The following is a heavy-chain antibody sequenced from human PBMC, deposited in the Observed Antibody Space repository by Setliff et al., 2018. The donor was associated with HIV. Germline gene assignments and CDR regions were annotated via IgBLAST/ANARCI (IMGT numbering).Heavy chain of an antibody. J-gene: IGHJ4*02. CDR2: INAGNGNT. V-gene: IGHV1-3*01. Sequence: GASVKVSCKVSGYTLTELSRHWVRQAPGQRLEWMGWINAGNGNTKYSQKFQGRVTITRDTSASTAYMELSSLRSEDTAVYYCARAGDCSSTSCYPFDYWGQGTLVTVSS. CDR3: ARAGDCSSTSCYPFDY. CDR1: GYTLTELS. D-gene: IGHD2-2*01.